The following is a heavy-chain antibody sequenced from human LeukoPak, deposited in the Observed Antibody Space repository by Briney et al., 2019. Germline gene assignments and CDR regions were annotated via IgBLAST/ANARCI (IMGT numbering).Heavy chain of an antibody. D-gene: IGHD2-21*01. Sequence: GRSLRLSCAASGFTFSSYAMSWVRQAPGKGLEWVSAISGSGGSTYYADSVKGRFTISRDNSKNTLYLQMNSLRAEDTAVYYCAKAAVCAESGCYFDYWGQGTLVTVSS. CDR3: AKAAVCAESGCYFDY. J-gene: IGHJ4*02. V-gene: IGHV3-23*01. CDR1: GFTFSSYA. CDR2: ISGSGGST.